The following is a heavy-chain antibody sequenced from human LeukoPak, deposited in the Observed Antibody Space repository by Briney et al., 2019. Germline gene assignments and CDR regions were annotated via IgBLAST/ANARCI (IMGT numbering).Heavy chain of an antibody. CDR3: ARDGVIAAAGTVYNWFDP. CDR2: ISSSGSTI. CDR1: GFTFSDYY. D-gene: IGHD6-13*01. V-gene: IGHV3-11*01. Sequence: KPGGSLRLSCAASGFTFSDYYMSWIRQAPGKGLEWVSYISSSGSTIYYADSVKGRFTISRDNAKNSLYLQMNSLRAEDTAVYYCARDGVIAAAGTVYNWFDPWGQGTLVTVSS. J-gene: IGHJ5*02.